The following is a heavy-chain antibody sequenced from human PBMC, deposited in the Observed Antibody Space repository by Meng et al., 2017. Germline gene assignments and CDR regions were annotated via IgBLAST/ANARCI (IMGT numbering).Heavy chain of an antibody. CDR2: IYYSGST. CDR1: GGSISSSSYY. J-gene: IGHJ4*02. D-gene: IGHD3-10*01. Sequence: GSLRLSCTVSGGSISSSSYYWGWIRQPPGKGLGWIGSIYYSGSTYYNPSLKSRVTISVDTSKNQFSLKLSSVTAADTAVYYCASLFMVRGVIGDSTTPLGIDYWGQGTLVTVSS. CDR3: ASLFMVRGVIGDSTTPLGIDY. V-gene: IGHV4-39*07.